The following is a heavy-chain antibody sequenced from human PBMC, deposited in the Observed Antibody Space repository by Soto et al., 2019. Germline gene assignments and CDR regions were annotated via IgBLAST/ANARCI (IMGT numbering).Heavy chain of an antibody. CDR1: GFNFTYNA. V-gene: IGHV3-30*04. Sequence: QEQLVESGGGVVRPGKSLRLSCEASGFNFTYNAMHWVRQAPGKGLEWVAVISFNGRKKFYARSVKGRFTISRDNSKNTLYLQINNLRPGDTAVYYCARDWLRRDDXLTPSWNFNLWGQGTLVTAS. CDR2: ISFNGRKK. CDR3: ARDWLRRDDXLTPSWNFNL. D-gene: IGHD3-9*01. J-gene: IGHJ2*01.